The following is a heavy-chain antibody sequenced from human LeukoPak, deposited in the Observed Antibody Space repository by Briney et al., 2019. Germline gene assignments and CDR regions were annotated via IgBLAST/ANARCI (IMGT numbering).Heavy chain of an antibody. D-gene: IGHD3-22*01. CDR3: ARENYYDSSGYYTPAGFDY. V-gene: IGHV3-21*01. CDR1: GFTFSSYS. J-gene: IGHJ4*02. Sequence: KTGGSLRLSCAASGFTFSSYSMNWVRQAPGKGLEWVSSISSSSSYIYYADSVKGRFTISRDNAKNSLYPQMNSLRAEDTAVYYCARENYYDSSGYYTPAGFDYWGQGTLVTVSS. CDR2: ISSSSSYI.